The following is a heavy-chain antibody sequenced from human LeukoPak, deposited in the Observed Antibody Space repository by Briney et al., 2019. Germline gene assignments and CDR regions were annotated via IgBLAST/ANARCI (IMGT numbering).Heavy chain of an antibody. CDR1: GFTFSSYS. J-gene: IGHJ4*02. CDR2: ISGSGGST. V-gene: IGHV3-23*01. Sequence: PGGSLRLSCAASGFTFSSYSMSWVRQAPGKGLEWVSSISGSGGSTYYADSVKGRFTISRDNSKNTLYLQMNGLRAEDTAVYYCAKETITMIVVVTYFDYWGQGTLVTVSS. CDR3: AKETITMIVVVTYFDY. D-gene: IGHD3-22*01.